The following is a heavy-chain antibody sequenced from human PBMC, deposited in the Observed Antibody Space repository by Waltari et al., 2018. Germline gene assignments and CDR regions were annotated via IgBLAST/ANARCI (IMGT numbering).Heavy chain of an antibody. CDR3: ARRDGYGYYFDY. CDR1: GGSISSSSYY. CDR2: IYYSGGT. J-gene: IGHJ4*02. V-gene: IGHV4-39*01. Sequence: QLQLQESGPGLVKPSETLSLTCTVSGGSISSSSYYWGWIRQPPGKGLEWIGSIYYSGGTYYNPALKSRVTISVDTSKNQFSLKLSSVTAADTAVYYCARRDGYGYYFDYWGQGTLVTVSS. D-gene: IGHD1-1*01.